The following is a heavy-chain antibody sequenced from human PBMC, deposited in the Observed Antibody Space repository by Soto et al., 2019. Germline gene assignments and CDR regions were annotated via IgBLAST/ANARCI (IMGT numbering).Heavy chain of an antibody. Sequence: QVQLVQSGAEVKKPGSSVKVSCKAPGGTFSSYAISWVRQAPGQGLEWMGGIIPIFGTAKYAQKFQGSVTMTEDESTSTGYMELSSLSSEDTAVYYCARSQGGSSSLDIYYYCYYGMDVWGQGTTVTVSS. CDR3: ARSQGGSSSLDIYYYCYYGMDV. D-gene: IGHD2-15*01. V-gene: IGHV1-69*01. J-gene: IGHJ6*02. CDR1: GGTFSSYA. CDR2: IIPIFGTA.